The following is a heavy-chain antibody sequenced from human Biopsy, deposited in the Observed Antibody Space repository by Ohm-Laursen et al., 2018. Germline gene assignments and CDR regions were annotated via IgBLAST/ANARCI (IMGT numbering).Heavy chain of an antibody. J-gene: IGHJ4*02. D-gene: IGHD5-18*01. CDR2: IAPSGGTT. Sequence: ASVKVSCKASGGTFSSSAITWVRQAPGQGLEWMGIIAPSGGTTSYGQKFQGRVIMTRDTSTNTVSMELSSLRSEDTAAYFCARGNVDTPNHRFDYWGQGTLVTVSS. CDR3: ARGNVDTPNHRFDY. CDR1: GGTFSSSA. V-gene: IGHV1-46*01.